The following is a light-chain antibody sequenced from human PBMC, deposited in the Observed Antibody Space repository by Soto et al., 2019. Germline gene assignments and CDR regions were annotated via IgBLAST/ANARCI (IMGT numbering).Light chain of an antibody. CDR1: QSINSY. V-gene: IGKV1-39*01. CDR2: AAS. CDR3: QQTYTTPTVT. Sequence: DIQMTQSPSSLSASVGDRVTITCRASQSINSYLNWYQQKPGKAPKLLIYAASSLQSGVPSRFSGSGSGTDLTLTISSLQPEDFATYYCQQTYTTPTVTFGGGTKVETK. J-gene: IGKJ4*01.